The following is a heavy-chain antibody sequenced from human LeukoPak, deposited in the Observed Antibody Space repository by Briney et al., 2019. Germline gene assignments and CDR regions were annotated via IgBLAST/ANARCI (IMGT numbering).Heavy chain of an antibody. J-gene: IGHJ2*01. D-gene: IGHD1-26*01. V-gene: IGHV3-30*03. CDR3: ARLSATLYWYFDL. CDR2: ISYDGSNK. Sequence: GRSLRLSCAASGFTFSSYGMHWVRQAPGKGLEWVAVISYDGSNKYYADSVKGRFTISRDNSKNTLYLQMNSLRAEDTAVYYCARLSATLYWYFDLWGLGTLVTVSS. CDR1: GFTFSSYG.